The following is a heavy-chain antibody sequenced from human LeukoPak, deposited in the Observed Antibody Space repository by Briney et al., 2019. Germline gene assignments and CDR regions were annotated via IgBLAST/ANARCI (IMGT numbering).Heavy chain of an antibody. CDR3: ASGTYSSWWAY. CDR1: GHTFTAYY. Sequence: ASVKVSCTASGHTFTAYYIHWVRQAPGQGLEWMGWINPTSGGTNYAQKFQGRVTMTRDTSISTAYLDLSRLTSDDAAVYYCASGTYSSWWAYWGQGTLVTVSP. V-gene: IGHV1-2*02. CDR2: INPTSGGT. D-gene: IGHD2-8*02. J-gene: IGHJ4*02.